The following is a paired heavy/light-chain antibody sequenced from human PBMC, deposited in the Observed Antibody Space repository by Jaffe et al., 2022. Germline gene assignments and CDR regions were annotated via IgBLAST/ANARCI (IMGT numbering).Light chain of an antibody. V-gene: IGKV2-24*01. CDR2: KIS. CDR1: QSLVHRDGNTY. Sequence: DIVMTQTPLSSPVTLGQPASISCRSSQSLVHRDGNTYLSWLQQRPGQPPRLLIYKISNRFSGVPDRFSGSGAGTDFTLKISRVEAEDVGVYYCMQATQFPRTFGGGTKVEIK. CDR3: MQATQFPRT. J-gene: IGKJ4*01.
Heavy chain of an antibody. CDR3: TRDVVPAALDY. V-gene: IGHV3-49*03. Sequence: EVQLVESGGGLVQPGRSLRLSCLASGFNFGDYALSWYRQAPGKGLEWVAFIRGKVYGGTTEYAASVKGRFTISRDDSKSIVYLQMDSLKSEDTALYYCTRDVVPAALDYWGQGTLVTVSS. CDR2: IRGKVYGGTT. D-gene: IGHD2-2*01. CDR1: GFNFGDYA. J-gene: IGHJ4*02.